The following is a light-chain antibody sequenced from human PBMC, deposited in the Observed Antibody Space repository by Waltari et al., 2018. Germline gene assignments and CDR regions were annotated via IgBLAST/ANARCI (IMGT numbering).Light chain of an antibody. Sequence: DIVMTQSPDSLAESLGTMSTINCKSSQSGVSGSNNKKYVGWYQQKPGQPPKLLLYWASTRGSGVPDRFSGSGSGTDFTLAISNLQAEDVAVYYCQQYYSTPRTFGQGTRVEIK. CDR1: QSGVSGSNNKKY. CDR2: WAS. V-gene: IGKV4-1*01. CDR3: QQYYSTPRT. J-gene: IGKJ1*01.